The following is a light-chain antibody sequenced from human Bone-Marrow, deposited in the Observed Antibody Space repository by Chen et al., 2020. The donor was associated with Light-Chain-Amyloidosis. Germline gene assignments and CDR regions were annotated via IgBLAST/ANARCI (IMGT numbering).Light chain of an antibody. Sequence: QSALTQPASVPGSPGQTINISCTGTTSDVGTYNLVSWYQQPPGKAPKLIIFDDTQRPSGVSTRFSTSKSVNTASLRIFRLQAEDEADYYCCSYAGSNTYVFGGGTKLTVL. CDR1: TSDVGTYNL. CDR2: DDT. V-gene: IGLV2-23*01. CDR3: CSYAGSNTYV. J-gene: IGLJ2*01.